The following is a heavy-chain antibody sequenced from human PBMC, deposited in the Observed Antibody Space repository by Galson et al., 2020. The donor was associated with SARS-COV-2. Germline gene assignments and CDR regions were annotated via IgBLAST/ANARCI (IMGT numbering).Heavy chain of an antibody. J-gene: IGHJ4*02. CDR1: GGSISRYY. CDR2: IYTSGST. Sequence: ETLSLTCTVSGGSISRYYWSWIRQPAGKGLEWIGRIYTSGSTNYNPSLKSRVTMSVDTSKNQFSLKLSSVTAADTAVYYCARDSCSSTSCYHDYWGQGTLVTVSS. V-gene: IGHV4-4*07. CDR3: ARDSCSSTSCYHDY. D-gene: IGHD2-2*01.